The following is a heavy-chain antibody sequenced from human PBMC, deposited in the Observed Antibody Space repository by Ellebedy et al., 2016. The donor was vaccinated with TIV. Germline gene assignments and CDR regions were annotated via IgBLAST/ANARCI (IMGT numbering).Heavy chain of an antibody. CDR3: ARQLLRSPGDI. V-gene: IGHV4-59*08. Sequence: MPSETLSLTCTVSGGSISRYYLSWIRQPPGKGLDGIGYIYYSGSSNYNPSLKSRVTISVDTSKNQFTLKLSTVTDADTAVYYCARQLLRSPGDIWGQGTMVTVSS. CDR2: IYYSGSS. J-gene: IGHJ3*02. D-gene: IGHD4-17*01. CDR1: GGSISRYY.